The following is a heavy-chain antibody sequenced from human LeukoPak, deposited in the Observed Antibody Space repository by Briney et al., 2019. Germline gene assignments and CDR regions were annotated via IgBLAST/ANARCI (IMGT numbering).Heavy chain of an antibody. D-gene: IGHD1-1*01. CDR2: IWFDGSNK. Sequence: PGRSLRLSCAASGFIFSNDAMHWVRQAPGKGLEWVAFIWFDGSNKHYADSVQGRFTISRDNSEDTLYLQMNSLRAEDTAVYYCVRDPSGSGFAFDSWGQGALVTVSS. CDR3: VRDPSGSGFAFDS. CDR1: GFIFSNDA. J-gene: IGHJ4*02. V-gene: IGHV3-33*01.